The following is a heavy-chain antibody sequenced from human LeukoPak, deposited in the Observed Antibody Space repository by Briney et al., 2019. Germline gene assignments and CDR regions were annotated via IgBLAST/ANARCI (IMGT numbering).Heavy chain of an antibody. CDR2: INPNSGGT. V-gene: IGHV1-2*06. J-gene: IGHJ4*02. Sequence: ASVKVSCKASGGTFSSYAISRVRQAPGQGLEWMGRINPNSGGTNYAQEFQGRVTMTRDTSISTAYMELSRLRSDDTAVYYCARDLSYYFDYWGQGTLVTVSS. CDR3: ARDLSYYFDY. D-gene: IGHD1-26*01. CDR1: GGTFSSYA.